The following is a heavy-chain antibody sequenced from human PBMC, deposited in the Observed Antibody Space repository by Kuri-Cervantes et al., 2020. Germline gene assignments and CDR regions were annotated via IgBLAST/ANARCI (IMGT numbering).Heavy chain of an antibody. J-gene: IGHJ4*02. V-gene: IGHV3-9*01. Sequence: GGSLRLSCTASGFTFDDYAMHWVRQTPGKGLEWVSGISWNSGFIGYADSVKGRFTISRDNSKNTLYLQMNSLRAEDTAVYYCARQIVATNFDYWGQGTLVTVSS. D-gene: IGHD5-12*01. CDR1: GFTFDDYA. CDR2: ISWNSGFI. CDR3: ARQIVATNFDY.